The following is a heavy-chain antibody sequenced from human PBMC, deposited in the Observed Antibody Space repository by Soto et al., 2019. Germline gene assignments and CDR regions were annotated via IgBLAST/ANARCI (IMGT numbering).Heavy chain of an antibody. CDR2: IYTGGST. V-gene: IGHV3-66*01. Sequence: EVQLVESGEGLVQPGGSLRLSCAASGFSLNNNYMNWVRQAPGKGLEWVSIIYTGGSTYYADSVKGRFTISRDDFKNTLYLQMNSLRAEDTGVYYCAAPTYWGQGTLVTVSS. CDR1: GFSLNNNY. CDR3: AAPTY. J-gene: IGHJ4*01.